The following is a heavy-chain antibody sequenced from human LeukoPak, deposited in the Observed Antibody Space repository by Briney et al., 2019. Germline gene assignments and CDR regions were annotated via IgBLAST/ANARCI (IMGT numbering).Heavy chain of an antibody. V-gene: IGHV4-39*07. J-gene: IGHJ3*02. CDR2: IYHSGST. D-gene: IGHD1-14*01. CDR3: ARVSVNQSPPDAFDI. CDR1: GGSISSSSYY. Sequence: SETLSLTCTVSGGSISSSSYYWGWIRQPPGKGLEWIGSIYHSGSTYYNPSLKSRVTISVDTSKNQFSLKLSSVTAADTAVYYCARVSVNQSPPDAFDIWGQGTMVTVSS.